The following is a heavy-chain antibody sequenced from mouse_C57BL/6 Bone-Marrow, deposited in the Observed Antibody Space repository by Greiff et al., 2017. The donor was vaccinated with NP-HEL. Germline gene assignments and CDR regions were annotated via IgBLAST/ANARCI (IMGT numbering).Heavy chain of an antibody. J-gene: IGHJ2*01. D-gene: IGHD2-2*01. CDR3: ARSTMVTTLDY. CDR2: IYPGSGST. V-gene: IGHV1-55*01. Sequence: QVQLKEPGAELVKPGASVKMSCKASGYTFTSYWITWVKQRPGQGLEWIGDIYPGSGSTNYNEKFKSKATLTVDTSSSTAYMQLSSLTSEDSAVYYCARSTMVTTLDYWGQGTTLTVSS. CDR1: GYTFTSYW.